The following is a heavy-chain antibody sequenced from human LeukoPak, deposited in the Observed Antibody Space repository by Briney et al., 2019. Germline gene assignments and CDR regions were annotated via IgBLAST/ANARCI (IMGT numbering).Heavy chain of an antibody. CDR2: IIPIFGTA. CDR3: ARDNSFGARRSYGMDV. J-gene: IGHJ6*02. CDR1: GGTFSSYA. D-gene: IGHD2-21*01. Sequence: SVKVSCKASGGTFSSYAISWVRQAPGQGLEWMGGIIPIFGTANYAQKFQGRVTITADESTSTAYMELSSLRSEDTAVYYCARDNSFGARRSYGMDVWGRGTTVTVSS. V-gene: IGHV1-69*13.